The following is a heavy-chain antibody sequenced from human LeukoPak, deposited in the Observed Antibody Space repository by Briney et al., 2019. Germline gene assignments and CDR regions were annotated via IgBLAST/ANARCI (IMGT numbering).Heavy chain of an antibody. D-gene: IGHD5-18*01. J-gene: IGHJ4*02. Sequence: SETLSLTCTVSGGSISSSSYCWGWIRQPPGKGLEWIGSVCYSGSTYYNPSLKSRVTISVDTSKNQFSLKLSSVTAADTAVYYCARQYSGDSRSPFFDYWGRGTLVTVSS. CDR2: VCYSGST. CDR1: GGSISSSSYC. V-gene: IGHV4-39*01. CDR3: ARQYSGDSRSPFFDY.